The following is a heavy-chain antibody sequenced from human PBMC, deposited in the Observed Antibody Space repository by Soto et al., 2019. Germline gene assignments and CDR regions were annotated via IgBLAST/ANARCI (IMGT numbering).Heavy chain of an antibody. Sequence: PGGSLRLSCAASGCSFGSYAMRCVRQAPGKGLEWVASILYDGGNRKYEDSVKGRFTISRDNAKDMFSLHMSSLGAADTSVYFWASEYLDYGPAVWGQGPSVT. V-gene: IGHV3-30-3*01. J-gene: IGHJ6*02. CDR1: GCSFGSYA. CDR3: ASEYLDYGPAV. CDR2: ILYDGGNR.